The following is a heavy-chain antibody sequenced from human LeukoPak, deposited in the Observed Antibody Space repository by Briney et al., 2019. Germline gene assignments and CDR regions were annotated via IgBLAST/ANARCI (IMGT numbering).Heavy chain of an antibody. Sequence: GRSLRLSCAASGFSFEDYAMHCVRQPPGKGLEWVSGVSWNSGNVGYADSVKGRFTISRDNAKNFLYLQMSSLRAEDTALYYCAKAVYGDFQSTVDYWGRGTLVTVSS. CDR2: VSWNSGNV. V-gene: IGHV3-9*01. D-gene: IGHD4-17*01. CDR1: GFSFEDYA. CDR3: AKAVYGDFQSTVDY. J-gene: IGHJ4*02.